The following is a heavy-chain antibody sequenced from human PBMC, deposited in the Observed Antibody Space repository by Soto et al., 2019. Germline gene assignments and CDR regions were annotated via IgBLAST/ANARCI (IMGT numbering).Heavy chain of an antibody. CDR2: ISSHGRDI. CDR1: VFTFTSDS. CDR3: ARGAALAGKLDL. V-gene: IGHV3-21*06. D-gene: IGHD6-19*01. Sequence: GSLRLSCEASVFTFTSDSMTWVLQAPGKGLEWVSSISSHGRDIFYADSVKGRFTISRDNAKDSLHLQMNSLTGEDSAVYYCARGAALAGKLDLWGQGTLVTVSS. J-gene: IGHJ4*02.